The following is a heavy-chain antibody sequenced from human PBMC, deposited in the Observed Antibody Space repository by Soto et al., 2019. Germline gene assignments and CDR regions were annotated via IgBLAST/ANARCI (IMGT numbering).Heavy chain of an antibody. D-gene: IGHD3-22*01. J-gene: IGHJ6*02. Sequence: QVQLQPWGAGLLKPSETLSLTSAVYGGSFRGYYWSWIRQPPGKGLEWIGEINHSGSTNYTPSLMSRVTISVDTSENQFSLKLSSVTAADTAVYYCARAMGYDDSSGYYTNYYGMDVWGQGSTVTVSS. V-gene: IGHV4-34*01. CDR1: GGSFRGYY. CDR2: INHSGST. CDR3: ARAMGYDDSSGYYTNYYGMDV.